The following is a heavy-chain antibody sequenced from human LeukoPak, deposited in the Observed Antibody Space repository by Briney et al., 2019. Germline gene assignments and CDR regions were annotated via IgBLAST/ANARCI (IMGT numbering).Heavy chain of an antibody. V-gene: IGHV1-8*01. CDR2: MNPNSGNT. CDR1: GYTFTSYD. CDR3: ARVDIVVVTATETDYYYYGMDV. D-gene: IGHD2-21*02. J-gene: IGHJ6*02. Sequence: GASVKVSCKASGYTFTSYDINWVRQATGQGLEWMGWMNPNSGNTGYAQKFQGRVTMTRNTSISTAYMELSSLRSEDTAVYYCARVDIVVVTATETDYYYYGMDVWGQGTLVTVSS.